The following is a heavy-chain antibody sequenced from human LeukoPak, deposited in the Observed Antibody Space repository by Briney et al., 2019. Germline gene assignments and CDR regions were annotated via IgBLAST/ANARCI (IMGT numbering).Heavy chain of an antibody. Sequence: PGRSLRLSCAASGFTFSDSGMHWVRQAPGKGLEWVAVIWYSGSSNYYADSVKGRFTISRDNSKNTLYLQMNGLREEDTAVYYCAKDGSKVREVIAYYFDSWGQGTLVTVSS. CDR3: AKDGSKVREVIAYYFDS. D-gene: IGHD3-10*01. CDR2: IWYSGSSN. CDR1: GFTFSDSG. V-gene: IGHV3-33*06. J-gene: IGHJ4*02.